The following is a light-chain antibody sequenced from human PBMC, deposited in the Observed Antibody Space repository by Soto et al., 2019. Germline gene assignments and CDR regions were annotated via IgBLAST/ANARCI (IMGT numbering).Light chain of an antibody. Sequence: DIQMTQSPSSLSASVGDRVTITCRASQGISNYLAWYQQTPGKVPQLLIYGASTLPSGVPSRFSGSGSGTDFILTISSLQPEDVATYYCQKYNSAHGTFGQGTKVEIK. J-gene: IGKJ1*01. CDR2: GAS. CDR3: QKYNSAHGT. V-gene: IGKV1-27*01. CDR1: QGISNY.